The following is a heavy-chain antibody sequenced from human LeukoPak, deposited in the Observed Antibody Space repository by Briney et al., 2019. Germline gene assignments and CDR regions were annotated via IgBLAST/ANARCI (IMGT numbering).Heavy chain of an antibody. J-gene: IGHJ4*02. CDR1: GGSISSYY. CDR3: ARDDLRSSTSGDY. CDR2: IYYSGST. V-gene: IGHV4-59*12. D-gene: IGHD6-6*01. Sequence: SETLSLTCTVSGGSISSYYWSWIRQPPGKGLEWIGYIYYSGSTNYNPSLKSRVTISVDTSKNQFSLKLSSVTAADTAVYYCARDDLRSSTSGDYWGQGTPVTVSS.